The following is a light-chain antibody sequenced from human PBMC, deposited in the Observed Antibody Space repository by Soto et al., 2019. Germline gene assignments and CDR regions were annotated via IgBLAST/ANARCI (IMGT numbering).Light chain of an antibody. CDR1: SSDVGGYNY. Sequence: QCVLTHPASVSWSPGHLITISCTGTSSDVGGYNYVSWYQQHPGKAPKLMIYEVSNRPSGVSNRFSGSKSGNTASLTISGLQAEEEADHYCSSYTSSSNYVFGTGTKVTVL. CDR3: SSYTSSSNYV. V-gene: IGLV2-14*01. J-gene: IGLJ1*01. CDR2: EVS.